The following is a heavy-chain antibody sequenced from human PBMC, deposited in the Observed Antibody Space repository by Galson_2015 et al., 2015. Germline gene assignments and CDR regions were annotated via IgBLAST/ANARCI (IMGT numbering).Heavy chain of an antibody. CDR1: GFTFSSYG. CDR2: ISYDGSNK. Sequence: SLRLSCAASGFTFSSYGMHWVRQAPGKGLEWVAVISYDGSNKYYADSVKGRFTISRDNSKNTLYLQMNSLRAEDTAVYYCAKDDRVAAAGTQVLPNSNYYYYGMDVWGQGTTVTVSS. D-gene: IGHD6-13*01. J-gene: IGHJ6*02. CDR3: AKDDRVAAAGTQVLPNSNYYYYGMDV. V-gene: IGHV3-30*18.